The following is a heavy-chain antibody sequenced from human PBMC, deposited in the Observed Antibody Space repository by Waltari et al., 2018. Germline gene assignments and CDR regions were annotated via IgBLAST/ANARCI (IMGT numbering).Heavy chain of an antibody. CDR1: GLTFSSYG. V-gene: IGHV3-33*01. Sequence: QVQLVESGGGVVQPGRSLRLSCAASGLTFSSYGMHWVRQAPGEGLACVAVIWDDGSNKCYADSVNGRFTISRDNSKNTLYLQMNSLRAEDTAVYYCAREFRGGFQDWGQGTLVTVSS. D-gene: IGHD3-16*01. CDR3: AREFRGGFQD. J-gene: IGHJ1*01. CDR2: IWDDGSNK.